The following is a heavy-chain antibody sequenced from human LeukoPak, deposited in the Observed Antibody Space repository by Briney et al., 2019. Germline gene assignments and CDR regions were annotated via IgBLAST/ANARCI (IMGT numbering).Heavy chain of an antibody. CDR2: ISGSGGST. CDR1: GFTFSSYA. CDR3: AKDRSSTVVAPEDAFDI. V-gene: IGHV3-23*01. D-gene: IGHD4-23*01. Sequence: QPGGSLRLSCAASGFTFSSYAMSWVRQAPGKGLEWVSAISGSGGSTYYVDSVKGRFTISRDNSKHTLYLQMNSLRAEDTALYYCAKDRSSTVVAPEDAFDIWGQGTMVTVSS. J-gene: IGHJ3*02.